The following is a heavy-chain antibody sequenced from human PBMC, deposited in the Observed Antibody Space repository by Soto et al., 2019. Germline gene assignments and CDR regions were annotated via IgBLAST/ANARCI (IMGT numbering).Heavy chain of an antibody. CDR3: GKASLLRFLDSPFDY. D-gene: IGHD3-3*01. J-gene: IGHJ4*02. CDR2: ISGSGGST. CDR1: GFTFVNYA. V-gene: IGHV3-23*01. Sequence: RLSCAASGFTFVNYAMTWVRQAPGKVLEWVSGISGSGGSTYYADSVKGRFTISRDNSKNTLYLQMNSLRAEDTAVYYCGKASLLRFLDSPFDYWGQGTLVIVSS.